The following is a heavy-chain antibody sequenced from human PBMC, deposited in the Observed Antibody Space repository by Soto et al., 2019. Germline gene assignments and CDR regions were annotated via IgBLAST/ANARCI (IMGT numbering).Heavy chain of an antibody. D-gene: IGHD2-21*02. V-gene: IGHV4-34*01. J-gene: IGHJ5*02. CDR1: GGSFSCYY. Sequence: PSETLSLTCAVYGGSFSCYYWSWIRQPPGKGLEWIGEINHSGSTNYNPSLKSRVTISVDTSKNQFSLKLSSVTAAETAVYYCERGRGAGPVVRRVEVVVTDPAQGWFDPWGQGTLVT. CDR3: ERGRGAGPVVRRVEVVVTDPAQGWFDP. CDR2: INHSGST.